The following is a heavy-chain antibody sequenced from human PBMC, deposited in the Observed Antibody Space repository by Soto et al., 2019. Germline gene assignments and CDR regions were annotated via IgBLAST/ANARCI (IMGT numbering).Heavy chain of an antibody. Sequence: GGSLRISCSASGFAFSTFAMHWVRQAPDKGLHHVSAVSNHGGSTYYADSVKGRFTMSRDNSKSTLFLEMNSLSPEDTGVYYCAKSFVSSIRGFSYYYGWDVWGQGTTVTVSS. CDR1: GFAFSTFA. V-gene: IGHV3-64D*06. D-gene: IGHD3-16*01. CDR2: VSNHGGST. J-gene: IGHJ6*02. CDR3: AKSFVSSIRGFSYYYGWDV.